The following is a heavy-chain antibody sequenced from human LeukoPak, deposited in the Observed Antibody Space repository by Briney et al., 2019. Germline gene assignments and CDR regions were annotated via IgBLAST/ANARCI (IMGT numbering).Heavy chain of an antibody. CDR2: IRTDGSNK. Sequence: GSLRLFCVASGFTFRRVGMHWVRQAPGKGLDWVTFIRTDGSNKYYADSVKGRFTISRDNSKNTLYLQMNSLRAEDTAVYYCAKDGDDSIEHWGQGTLVTVSS. CDR1: GFTFRRVG. V-gene: IGHV3-30*02. CDR3: AKDGDDSIEH. J-gene: IGHJ4*02. D-gene: IGHD3-22*01.